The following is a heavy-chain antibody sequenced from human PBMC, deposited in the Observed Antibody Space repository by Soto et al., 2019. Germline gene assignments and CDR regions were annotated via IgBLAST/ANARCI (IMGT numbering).Heavy chain of an antibody. CDR1: GVTFSSYG. D-gene: IGHD4-17*01. CDR3: ARESPGTGVDP. J-gene: IGHJ5*02. Sequence: QVQLVESGGGVVQPGRSLRLSCAASGVTFSSYGMHWVRQAPGKGLEWVAVIWYDGSNKYYADSVKGRFTISRDNSKNTLYLQMNSLRAEDTAVYYCARESPGTGVDPWGQGTLVTVSS. CDR2: IWYDGSNK. V-gene: IGHV3-33*01.